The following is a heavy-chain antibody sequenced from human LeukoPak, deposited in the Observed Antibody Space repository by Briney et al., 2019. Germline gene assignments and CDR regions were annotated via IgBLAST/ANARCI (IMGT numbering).Heavy chain of an antibody. J-gene: IGHJ3*02. Sequence: PGGSLRLSCAASGFSFSIYRMNWVRQAPGKGPEWIAYIHLSGAPIHYAEPVKGRFSISRDNVDNALYLQMNSLRAEDTAVYYCARDIKTRWPRAFDIWGQGTMVTVSS. V-gene: IGHV3-48*04. D-gene: IGHD4-23*01. CDR1: GFSFSIYR. CDR2: IHLSGAPI. CDR3: ARDIKTRWPRAFDI.